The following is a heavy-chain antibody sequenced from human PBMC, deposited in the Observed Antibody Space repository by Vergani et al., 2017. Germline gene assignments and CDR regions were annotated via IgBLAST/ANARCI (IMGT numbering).Heavy chain of an antibody. Sequence: QVQLQESGPGLMKPSEALSLTCTVSGGSISSYYWSWIRQSPGKGLEWIGYIYSTGSTNYNPSLNSRVTMSVDTSKNQFSLKLRSVTAADTAVYFCARVMDRDEASTGYRLEGMDIWGQGTTVTISS. V-gene: IGHV4-59*13. CDR3: ARVMDRDEASTGYRLEGMDI. CDR2: IYSTGST. CDR1: GGSISSYY. D-gene: IGHD3-9*01. J-gene: IGHJ6*02.